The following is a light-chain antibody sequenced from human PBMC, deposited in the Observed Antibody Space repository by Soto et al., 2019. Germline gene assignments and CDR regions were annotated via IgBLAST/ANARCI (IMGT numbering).Light chain of an antibody. V-gene: IGKV1-39*01. Sequence: DIQMTQSPSSLSTSVGDRVTITCRASQSISSYLNWYQQKPGKAPKPLIYAASSLQTGVPSRFSGSGSGTDFTLTISSLQPDDSAAYYCQQSYSTPFTFGPGTKVDIK. CDR2: AAS. J-gene: IGKJ3*01. CDR1: QSISSY. CDR3: QQSYSTPFT.